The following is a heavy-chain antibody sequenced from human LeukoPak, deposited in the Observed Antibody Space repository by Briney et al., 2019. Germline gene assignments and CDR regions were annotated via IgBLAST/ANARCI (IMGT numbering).Heavy chain of an antibody. D-gene: IGHD5-18*01. CDR1: GFTFSSYW. CDR2: ISGSGGST. J-gene: IGHJ4*02. V-gene: IGHV3-23*01. Sequence: SGGSLRLPCAASGFTFSSYWMSWVRQAPGKGLEWVSAISGSGGSTYYADSVKGRFTISRDNSKNTLYLQMNSLRAEDTAVYYCAKGWLYYDYWGQGTLVTVSS. CDR3: AKGWLYYDY.